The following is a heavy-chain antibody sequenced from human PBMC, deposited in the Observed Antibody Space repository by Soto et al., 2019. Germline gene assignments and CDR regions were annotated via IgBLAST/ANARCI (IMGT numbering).Heavy chain of an antibody. CDR2: ISSSGSTI. CDR1: GFTFSDYY. J-gene: IGHJ4*02. V-gene: IGHV3-11*01. Sequence: GGSLRLSCAASGFTFSDYYMSWIRQAPGKGLEWVSYISSSGSTIYYADSVKGRFTISRDNAKNSLYLQMNSLRAEDTAVYYCARDTAAAGTEWASFDYWGQGTLVTVSS. CDR3: ARDTAAAGTEWASFDY. D-gene: IGHD6-13*01.